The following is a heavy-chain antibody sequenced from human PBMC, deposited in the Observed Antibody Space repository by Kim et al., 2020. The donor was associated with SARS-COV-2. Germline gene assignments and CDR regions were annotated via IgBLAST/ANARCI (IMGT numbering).Heavy chain of an antibody. D-gene: IGHD2-15*01. CDR1: GFTFDDYA. CDR2: ISWNSGSI. CDR3: AKDSRDVVVTQGNWFDP. V-gene: IGHV3-9*01. J-gene: IGHJ5*02. Sequence: GGSLRLSCAASGFTFDDYAMHWVRQAPGKGLEWVSGISWNSGSIGYADSVKGRFTISRDNAKNSLYLQMNSLRAEDTALYYCAKDSRDVVVTQGNWFDPWGQGTLVTVSS.